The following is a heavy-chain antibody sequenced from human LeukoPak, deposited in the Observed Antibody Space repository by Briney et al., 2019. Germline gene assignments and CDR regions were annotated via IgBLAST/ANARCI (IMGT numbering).Heavy chain of an antibody. J-gene: IGHJ3*02. D-gene: IGHD6-13*01. CDR2: TYYRSKWYN. V-gene: IGHV6-1*01. CDR3: ARDIFIAAAGTRAFDI. Sequence: SQTLSLTCAISGDSVSSNSAAWNWLRQSPSRGLEWLGRTYYRSKWYNDYAVSVKSRITINPDTSKNQFSLQLNSVTPEDTAVYYCARDIFIAAAGTRAFDIWGQGTMVTVSS. CDR1: GDSVSSNSAA.